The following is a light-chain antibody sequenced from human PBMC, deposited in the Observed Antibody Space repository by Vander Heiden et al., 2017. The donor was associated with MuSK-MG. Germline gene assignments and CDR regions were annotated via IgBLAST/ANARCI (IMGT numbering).Light chain of an antibody. Sequence: DIQLTQSPSFLSASVGDRVTITCRASQGISSYLAWYQQKPGKAPNLLIYGASTLQSGVPSRFSGSESATEFTLTISSLQPEDFATYYCQQLNSYPFTFGGGTRVDIK. CDR3: QQLNSYPFT. CDR2: GAS. CDR1: QGISSY. V-gene: IGKV1-9*01. J-gene: IGKJ4*01.